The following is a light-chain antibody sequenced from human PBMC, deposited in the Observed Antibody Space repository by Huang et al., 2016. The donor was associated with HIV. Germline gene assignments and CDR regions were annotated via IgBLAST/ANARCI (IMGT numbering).Light chain of an antibody. V-gene: IGKV1-5*03. CDR2: KAS. J-gene: IGKJ2*01. CDR3: QQYSRSAT. CDR1: QSVTIW. Sequence: DIQMTQSPSTLSAAVGDRVTITCRASQSVTIWLAWFQQKPGKAPKLLIYKASTLERWVPSRFSGSGSGTEFTLTIDSLQPDDVATYYCQQYSRSATFGQGTKLEIK.